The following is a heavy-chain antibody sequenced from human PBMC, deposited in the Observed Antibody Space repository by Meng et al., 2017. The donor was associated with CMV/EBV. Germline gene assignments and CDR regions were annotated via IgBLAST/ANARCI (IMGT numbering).Heavy chain of an antibody. Sequence: QVQLQQWVAGLLKPSEPLSLTCAVYGGSFSGYYWSWIRQPPGKGLEWIGEINHSGSTNYNPSLKSRVTISVDTSKNQFSLKLSSVTAADTAVYYCARGVGATGKADYWGQGTLVTVSS. CDR3: ARGVGATGKADY. V-gene: IGHV4-34*01. CDR1: GGSFSGYY. J-gene: IGHJ4*02. CDR2: INHSGST. D-gene: IGHD1-26*01.